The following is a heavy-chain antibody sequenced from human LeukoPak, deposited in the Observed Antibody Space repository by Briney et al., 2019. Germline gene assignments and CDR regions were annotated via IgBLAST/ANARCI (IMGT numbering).Heavy chain of an antibody. CDR1: GGSISSSSYY. V-gene: IGHV4-39*07. Sequence: SETLSLTCTVSGGSISSSSYYWGWIRQPPGKGLEWIGSIYYSGSTYYNPSLKSRVTISVDTSKNQFSLKLSSVTAADTAVYYCARAGEMATNAPTYYYMDVWGKGTTVAVSS. CDR3: ARAGEMATNAPTYYYMDV. J-gene: IGHJ6*03. D-gene: IGHD5-24*01. CDR2: IYYSGST.